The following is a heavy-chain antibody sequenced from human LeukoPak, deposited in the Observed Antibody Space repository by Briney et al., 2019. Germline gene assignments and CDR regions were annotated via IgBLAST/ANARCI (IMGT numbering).Heavy chain of an antibody. CDR2: INWNGGST. CDR1: GFTFSNYA. Sequence: SGGSLRLSCAASGFTFSNYAMSWVRQAPGKGLEWVSGINWNGGSTGYADSVKGRFTISRDNAKNSLYLQMNSLRAEDTALYYCARTYSGSYDYWGQGTLVTVSS. V-gene: IGHV3-20*04. J-gene: IGHJ4*02. D-gene: IGHD1-26*01. CDR3: ARTYSGSYDY.